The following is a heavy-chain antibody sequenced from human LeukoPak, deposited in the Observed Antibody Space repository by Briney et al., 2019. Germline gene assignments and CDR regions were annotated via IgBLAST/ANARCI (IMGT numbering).Heavy chain of an antibody. V-gene: IGHV1-2*02. D-gene: IGHD6-13*01. Sequence: ASAKVSCKASGYTFTDYYMHWVRQAPGQGLEWMGWINPNSGGTNYAQKFQGRVTMTRDTSISTAYMELSRLRSDDTAVFYCAREEVIAAAGPTLDYWGQGALVTVSS. CDR3: AREEVIAAAGPTLDY. CDR2: INPNSGGT. J-gene: IGHJ4*02. CDR1: GYTFTDYY.